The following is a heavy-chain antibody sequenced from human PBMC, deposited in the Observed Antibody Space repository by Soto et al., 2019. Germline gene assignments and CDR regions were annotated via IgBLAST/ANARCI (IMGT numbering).Heavy chain of an antibody. Sequence: QVQLQQWGAGLLKPSETLSLTCAVYGGSFSGYYWSWIRQPPGKGLEWIGEINHSGSTKYNPSLKSRVTISVDTSKNQFSLKLSSVTAADTAVYYCARSTYGDYVGRDAFAIWGQGTMVTVSS. D-gene: IGHD4-17*01. CDR3: ARSTYGDYVGRDAFAI. CDR2: INHSGST. V-gene: IGHV4-34*01. J-gene: IGHJ3*02. CDR1: GGSFSGYY.